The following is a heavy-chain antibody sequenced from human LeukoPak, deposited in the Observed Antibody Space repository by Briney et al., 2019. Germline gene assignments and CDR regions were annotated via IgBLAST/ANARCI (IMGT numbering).Heavy chain of an antibody. V-gene: IGHV1-2*02. J-gene: IGHJ6*03. Sequence: ASVKVSCKASGYSFIGYYMHWVRQAPGQGLEWMGWINPNLGTTNYAQKFQGRVTMTRDTSISTAYMELSSLRSEDTAVYYCARDLAAAGTGYYYMDVWGQGTMVTVSS. D-gene: IGHD6-13*01. CDR3: ARDLAAAGTGYYYMDV. CDR1: GYSFIGYY. CDR2: INPNLGTT.